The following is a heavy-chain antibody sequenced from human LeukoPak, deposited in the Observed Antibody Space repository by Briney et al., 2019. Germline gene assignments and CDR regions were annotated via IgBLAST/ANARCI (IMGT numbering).Heavy chain of an antibody. V-gene: IGHV3-7*01. CDR1: GFTFSTYW. CDR3: ARGGTQSPIN. J-gene: IGHJ4*02. CDR2: IKEDGSAT. Sequence: GGSLRLSCSASGFTFSTYWMSWVRQAPEKGLEWVANIKEDGSATYYVDSVKGRFTISRDNAKNSLYLQMNNLRAEDTAIYYCARGGTQSPINWGPGTPVTVSS.